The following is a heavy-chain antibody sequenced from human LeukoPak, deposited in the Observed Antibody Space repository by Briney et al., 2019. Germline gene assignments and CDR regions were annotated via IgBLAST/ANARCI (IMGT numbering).Heavy chain of an antibody. CDR2: INHSGST. CDR1: SGSFSDYY. V-gene: IGHV4-34*01. J-gene: IGHJ3*02. CDR3: ARAPSGATNDAFDI. Sequence: SETLSLTCAVYSGSFSDYYWSWIRQPPGKGLEWIGEINHSGSTNYNPSLKSRVTISVDTSKNQFSLKLSSVTAADTAVYYCARAPSGATNDAFDIWGQGTMVTVSS. D-gene: IGHD1-26*01.